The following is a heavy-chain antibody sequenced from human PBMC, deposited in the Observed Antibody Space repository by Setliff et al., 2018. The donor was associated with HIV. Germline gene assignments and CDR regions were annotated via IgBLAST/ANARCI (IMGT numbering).Heavy chain of an antibody. V-gene: IGHV4-38-2*01. CDR2: IYHSGNT. Sequence: PSETLSFPCAVSSPYYISSGFYWGWIRQPPGKGLEWIGYIYHSGNTYYNPSLKSRVTISVDTSKTQFSLKLRSVTAADTAVYYCARTRTIAVAGPPPEWYFDLWGRGTLVTVSS. D-gene: IGHD6-19*01. CDR1: SPYYISSGFY. J-gene: IGHJ2*01. CDR3: ARTRTIAVAGPPPEWYFDL.